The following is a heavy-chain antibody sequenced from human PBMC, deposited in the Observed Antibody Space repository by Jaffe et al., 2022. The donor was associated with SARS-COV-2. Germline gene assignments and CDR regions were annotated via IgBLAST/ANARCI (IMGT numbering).Heavy chain of an antibody. J-gene: IGHJ4*02. Sequence: QVQLQESGPGLVKPSQTLSLTCTVSGGSISSGSYYWSWIRQPAGKGLEWIGRIYTSGSTNYNPSLKSRVTISVDTSKNQFSLKLSSVTAADTAVYYCARVSEVTRDYWGQGTLVTVSS. CDR3: ARVSEVTRDY. CDR2: IYTSGST. V-gene: IGHV4-61*02. CDR1: GGSISSGSYY. D-gene: IGHD2-21*02.